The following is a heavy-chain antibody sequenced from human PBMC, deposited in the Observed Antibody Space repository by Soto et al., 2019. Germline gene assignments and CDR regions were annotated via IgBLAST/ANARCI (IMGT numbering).Heavy chain of an antibody. CDR1: GFTFSNAW. Sequence: GGSLRLSCAASGFTFSNAWMNWVRQAPGKGLEWVGRIKSKTDGGTTDYAAPVKGRFTISRDDSKNTLYLQMNSLKTEDTAVYYCTTDSGGGGNLTYYYYYYGMDVWGQGTTVTVSS. V-gene: IGHV3-15*07. D-gene: IGHD3-10*01. CDR2: IKSKTDGGTT. CDR3: TTDSGGGGNLTYYYYYYGMDV. J-gene: IGHJ6*02.